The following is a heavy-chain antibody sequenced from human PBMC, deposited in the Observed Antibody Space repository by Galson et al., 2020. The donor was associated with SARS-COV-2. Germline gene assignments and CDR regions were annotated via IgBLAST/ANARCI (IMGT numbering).Heavy chain of an antibody. CDR3: ARQGVNMIVLVTVPGWYFDL. J-gene: IGHJ2*01. Sequence: SETLSLTCTVSAYSISTTNYWGWVRQPPGRGLEWIGSVYPSGTTYYNPSLKSRVTISVDTSKNQFSPRLDSVTAADTALYYCARQGVNMIVLVTVPGWYFDLWGRGTLVTVSS. CDR1: AYSISTTNY. D-gene: IGHD3-22*01. V-gene: IGHV4-38-2*02. CDR2: VYPSGTT.